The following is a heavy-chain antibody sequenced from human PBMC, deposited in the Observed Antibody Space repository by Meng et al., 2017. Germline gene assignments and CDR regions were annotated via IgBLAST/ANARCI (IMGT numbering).Heavy chain of an antibody. Sequence: KISCKASGGTFSSYAISWVRQAPGQGLEWMGGIIPIFGTANYAQKFQGRVTITADESTSTAYMELSSLRSEDTAVYYCARDRAGYCSGGSCYGLDYWGQGTLVTVSS. CDR1: GGTFSSYA. V-gene: IGHV1-69*01. J-gene: IGHJ4*02. CDR2: IIPIFGTA. D-gene: IGHD2-15*01. CDR3: ARDRAGYCSGGSCYGLDY.